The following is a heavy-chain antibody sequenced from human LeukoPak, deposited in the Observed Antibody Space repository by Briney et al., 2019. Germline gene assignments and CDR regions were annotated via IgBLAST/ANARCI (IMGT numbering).Heavy chain of an antibody. CDR2: IRYDGSNK. J-gene: IGHJ6*03. CDR1: GFTFSSYV. Sequence: GGSLRLSCAASGFTFSSYVMHWVRQAPGKGLEWVAFIRYDGSNKYYADSVKGRFTISRDNSKNTLYLQMNSLRAEDTAVYYCAKARPKFGEGHYYMDVWGKGTTVTVSS. CDR3: AKARPKFGEGHYYMDV. V-gene: IGHV3-30*02. D-gene: IGHD3-10*01.